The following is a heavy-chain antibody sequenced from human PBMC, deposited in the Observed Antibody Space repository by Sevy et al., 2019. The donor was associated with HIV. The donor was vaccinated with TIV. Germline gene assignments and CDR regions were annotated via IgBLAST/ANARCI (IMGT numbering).Heavy chain of an antibody. V-gene: IGHV3-48*03. Sequence: GGSLRLSCAASGFTFSSYEMTWVRRAPGKGLEWTSYISSSGSAIYYADSVKGRFTISRDNAKNSLYLQMNSLRAEDTAVYYCARGFGDTDYWGQGTLVTVSS. J-gene: IGHJ4*02. CDR1: GFTFSSYE. CDR3: ARGFGDTDY. D-gene: IGHD4-17*01. CDR2: ISSSGSAI.